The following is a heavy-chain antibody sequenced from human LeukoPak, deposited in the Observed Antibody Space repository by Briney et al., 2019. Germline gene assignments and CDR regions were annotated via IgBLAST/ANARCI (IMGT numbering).Heavy chain of an antibody. Sequence: SETLSLTCAVYGGSFSGYYWSWIRQPPGKGLEWIGEINHSGSTNYNPSLKSRATISVDTSKNQFSLKLSSVTAADTAVYYCARISNYYGSGSYYWYFDYWGQGTLVTVSS. J-gene: IGHJ4*02. D-gene: IGHD3-10*01. V-gene: IGHV4-34*01. CDR2: INHSGST. CDR1: GGSFSGYY. CDR3: ARISNYYGSGSYYWYFDY.